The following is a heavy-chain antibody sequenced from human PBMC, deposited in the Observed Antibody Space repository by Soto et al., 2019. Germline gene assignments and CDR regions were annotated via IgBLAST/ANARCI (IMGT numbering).Heavy chain of an antibody. CDR1: GYTFTGYY. J-gene: IGHJ4*02. CDR3: ARAAVQWWWVSSSPVDY. D-gene: IGHD6-6*01. V-gene: IGHV1-2*02. CDR2: INPNSGGT. Sequence: GASVKVSCKASGYTFTGYYMHWVRQAPGQGLEWMGWINPNSGGTNYAQKFQGRVTMTRDTSISTAYMELSRLRSDDTAVYYCARAAVQWWWVSSSPVDYWGQGTLVTVSS.